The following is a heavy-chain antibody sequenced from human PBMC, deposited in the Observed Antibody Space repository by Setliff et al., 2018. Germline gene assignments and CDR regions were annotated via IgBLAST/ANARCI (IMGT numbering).Heavy chain of an antibody. Sequence: GGSLRLSCAASGITFKNAWMTWVRQAPGKGLEWVGRIKSSTEDASTDLAAAVKGRFTMSRDDSRNTVYLQMSSLKSEDTALYFCATGPRDNRNFLNWLGSWGQGTRVTVSS. CDR2: IKSSTEDAST. V-gene: IGHV3-15*01. J-gene: IGHJ5*01. CDR3: ATGPRDNRNFLNWLGS. CDR1: GITFKNAW. D-gene: IGHD3-3*01.